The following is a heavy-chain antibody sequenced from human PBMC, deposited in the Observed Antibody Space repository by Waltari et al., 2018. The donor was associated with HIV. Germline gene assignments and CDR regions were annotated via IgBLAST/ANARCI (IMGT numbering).Heavy chain of an antibody. Sequence: QVHLQESGPGLVKPSETLFLTCTVSGDSVSSNYWSWIRQPPGKGLEWIGFIFYTGTSNYNPALKSRVTMSIDTSKNHFSLKMTSVTAADTAVYYCARDPQSSPLDYWGRGTLVTVSS. CDR3: ARDPQSSPLDY. V-gene: IGHV4-59*02. CDR2: IFYTGTS. D-gene: IGHD2-2*01. J-gene: IGHJ4*02. CDR1: GDSVSSNY.